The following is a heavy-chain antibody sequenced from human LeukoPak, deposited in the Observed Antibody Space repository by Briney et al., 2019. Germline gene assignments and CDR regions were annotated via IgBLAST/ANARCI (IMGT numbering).Heavy chain of an antibody. CDR2: INPNSGGT. CDR1: GYTFTVYY. Sequence: ASVKVSCKASGYTFTVYYIHWVRQAPGQGREGMGWINPNSGGTNYAQKFQGRVTLTRDTSISTAYMELSRLRSDDTAVYYCARSAMAFARFGYWGQGTLVTVSS. J-gene: IGHJ4*02. CDR3: ARSAMAFARFGY. V-gene: IGHV1-2*02. D-gene: IGHD5-18*01.